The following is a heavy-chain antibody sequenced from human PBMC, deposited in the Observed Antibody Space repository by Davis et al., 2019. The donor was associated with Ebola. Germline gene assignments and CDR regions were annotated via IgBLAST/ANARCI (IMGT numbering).Heavy chain of an antibody. V-gene: IGHV3-11*01. Sequence: GESLKISCAASGFTFSDYYMSWICQAPGKGLEWVSYISSSGSTIYYADSVKGRFTISRDNAKNSLYLQMNSLRAEDTAVYYCARDRGSGSYYPHPADYWGQGTLVTVSS. D-gene: IGHD3-10*01. J-gene: IGHJ4*02. CDR3: ARDRGSGSYYPHPADY. CDR1: GFTFSDYY. CDR2: ISSSGSTI.